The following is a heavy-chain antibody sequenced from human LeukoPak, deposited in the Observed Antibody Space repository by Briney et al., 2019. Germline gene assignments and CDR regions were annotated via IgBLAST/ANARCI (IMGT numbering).Heavy chain of an antibody. CDR1: GGSISSSSYY. J-gene: IGHJ3*02. CDR2: IYYSGST. CDR3: ARPTVLSSGRGRRGAFDI. Sequence: PSETLSLTCTVSGGSISSSSYYWGWNRQPPGKGLEWIGSIYYSGSTYYNPSLKSRVTISVDTSKNPFSLKLSSVTAADTAVYYCARPTVLSSGRGRRGAFDIWGQGTMVTVSS. V-gene: IGHV4-39*01. D-gene: IGHD6-19*01.